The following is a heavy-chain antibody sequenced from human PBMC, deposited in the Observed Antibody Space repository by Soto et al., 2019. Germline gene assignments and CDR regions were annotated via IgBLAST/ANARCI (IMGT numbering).Heavy chain of an antibody. J-gene: IGHJ4*02. Sequence: GSLRVSCAASGFTFSGYGMHWVRQAPGKGLEWVAVISNDGINKYYGDSVKGRFTISRDNSKNTLYLQMNSLRAEDRAVYYCAKGTGYYDGSAYPNWGQGTLVTVSS. CDR2: ISNDGINK. CDR3: AKGTGYYDGSAYPN. CDR1: GFTFSGYG. V-gene: IGHV3-30*18. D-gene: IGHD3-22*01.